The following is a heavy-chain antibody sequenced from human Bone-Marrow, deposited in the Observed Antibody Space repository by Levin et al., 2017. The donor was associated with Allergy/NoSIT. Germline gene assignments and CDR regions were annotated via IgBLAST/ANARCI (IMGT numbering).Heavy chain of an antibody. CDR1: GFTFSHYG. V-gene: IGHV3-30-3*01. Sequence: LSLTCAASGFTFSHYGMQWVRQAPGKGLEWVAVVSHDGGNQYYADSVKGRFTISRDNSKDTLYLEMNSLRVEDTAVYYCARQGNPYFDYWGQGTLVTVSS. CDR3: ARQGNPYFDY. CDR2: VSHDGGNQ. J-gene: IGHJ4*02.